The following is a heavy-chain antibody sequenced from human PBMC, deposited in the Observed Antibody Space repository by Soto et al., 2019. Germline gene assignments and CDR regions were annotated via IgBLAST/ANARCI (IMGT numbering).Heavy chain of an antibody. CDR1: GGTFSSYA. Sequence: QVQLVQSGAEVKKPGSSVKVSCKASGGTFSSYAISWVRQAPGQGLEWMGGIIPIFGTANYAQKFQGRVTITADESTSTAYMELSSLRSEDTAVYYCARALGLQLTMIKLGAFDIWGQGTMVTVSS. D-gene: IGHD3-22*01. J-gene: IGHJ3*02. CDR3: ARALGLQLTMIKLGAFDI. V-gene: IGHV1-69*01. CDR2: IIPIFGTA.